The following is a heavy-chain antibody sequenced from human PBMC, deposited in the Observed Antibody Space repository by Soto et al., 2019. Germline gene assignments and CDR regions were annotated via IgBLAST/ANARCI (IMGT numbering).Heavy chain of an antibody. CDR1: GFYLFTYHMG. D-gene: IGHD4-17*01. J-gene: IGHJ4*02. Sequence: QITLKESGPTLVSLAQTLTLTCDFSGFYLFTYHMGVAWIRQPPGKPLEWLALIDWDDDKRYSPSLKDRLAISKGTSSNQVVMTITNVDPGDTAKYFCARAGDYALLTFDHWGPGTLVTVSS. CDR3: ARAGDYALLTFDH. V-gene: IGHV2-5*02. CDR2: IDWDDDK.